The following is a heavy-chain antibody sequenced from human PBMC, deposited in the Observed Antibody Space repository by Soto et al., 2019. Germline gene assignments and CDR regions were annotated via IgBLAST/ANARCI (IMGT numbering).Heavy chain of an antibody. V-gene: IGHV3-23*01. Sequence: GGSLRLSCAASGFTFSSYAMSWVRQAPGKGLEWVSTISGSSGSTYYADSVKGRFTISRDNSKNTLYLQMNSLRAEDTAVFYCVKVYWATYSGFDYWGQGTLVTVSS. CDR1: GFTFSSYA. D-gene: IGHD3-16*01. CDR3: VKVYWATYSGFDY. CDR2: ISGSSGST. J-gene: IGHJ4*02.